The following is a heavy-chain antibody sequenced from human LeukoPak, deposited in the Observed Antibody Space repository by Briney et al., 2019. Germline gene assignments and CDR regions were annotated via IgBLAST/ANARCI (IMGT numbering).Heavy chain of an antibody. J-gene: IGHJ3*02. V-gene: IGHV3-30*03. CDR2: IASDESNT. CDR3: ARGVLAKYSVAFDI. Sequence: GRSLRLSCSASGFISSSYVMHWVRQAPGKGLEWVALIASDESNTYYEDSVEGRFTISRDNSENALFLQMDYLTTEDTAVYYCARGVLAKYSVAFDIWGQGTTVIVS. CDR1: GFISSSYV. D-gene: IGHD2-21*01.